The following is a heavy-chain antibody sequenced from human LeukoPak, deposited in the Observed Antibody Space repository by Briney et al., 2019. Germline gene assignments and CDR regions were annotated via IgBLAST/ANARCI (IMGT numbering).Heavy chain of an antibody. Sequence: GGSLRFSCAASGFTFSTYAMNWVRQAPGKGLEWVSAISGSGGSTYYADSVKGRFTISRDNSKNTLYLLMNSLRAEDTAVYYCAKTPYSSSWYRYIDYWGQGTLVTVSS. CDR2: ISGSGGST. CDR3: AKTPYSSSWYRYIDY. J-gene: IGHJ4*02. CDR1: GFTFSTYA. D-gene: IGHD6-13*01. V-gene: IGHV3-23*01.